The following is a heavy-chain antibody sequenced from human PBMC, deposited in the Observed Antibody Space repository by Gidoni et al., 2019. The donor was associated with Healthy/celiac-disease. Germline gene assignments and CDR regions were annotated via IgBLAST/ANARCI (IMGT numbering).Heavy chain of an antibody. CDR2: ISYDGSNK. CDR1: GFTFSSNG. Sequence: QVQLVESGGGVVQPGRSLRLSCAASGFTFSSNGMHWVRQAPGKGLEWVAVISYDGSNKYYADSVKGRFTISRDNSKNTLYLQMNSLRAEDTAVYYCAKEGSRELLLDYFDYWGQGTLVTVSS. CDR3: AKEGSRELLLDYFDY. D-gene: IGHD1-26*01. J-gene: IGHJ4*02. V-gene: IGHV3-30*18.